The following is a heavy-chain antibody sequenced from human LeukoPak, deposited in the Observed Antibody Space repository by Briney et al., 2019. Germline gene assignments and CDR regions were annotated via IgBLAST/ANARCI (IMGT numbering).Heavy chain of an antibody. D-gene: IGHD6-13*01. Sequence: SETLSLTCTVSGGSISSSSYYWGWIRQPPGKGLEWIGSIYYSGSTYYNPSLKSRVTISVDASKNQFSLKLSSVTAADTAVYYCARSGYSSSWSQPNNWFDPWGQGTLVTVSS. J-gene: IGHJ5*02. V-gene: IGHV4-39*01. CDR3: ARSGYSSSWSQPNNWFDP. CDR1: GGSISSSSYY. CDR2: IYYSGST.